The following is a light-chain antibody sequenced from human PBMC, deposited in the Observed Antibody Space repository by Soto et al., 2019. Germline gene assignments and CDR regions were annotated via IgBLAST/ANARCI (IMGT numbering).Light chain of an antibody. CDR2: QTS. Sequence: EIVLTQSPATLCSFPGDRVSLSCRASQYINTRLAWYQHRPGQAPRLLIYQTSIRAAGIPARFSASGTGTDFTLTISSLQPEDFATYYCQHYNSFPWTFGQGTKVDIK. CDR3: QHYNSFPWT. CDR1: QYINTR. J-gene: IGKJ1*01. V-gene: IGKV3D-11*01.